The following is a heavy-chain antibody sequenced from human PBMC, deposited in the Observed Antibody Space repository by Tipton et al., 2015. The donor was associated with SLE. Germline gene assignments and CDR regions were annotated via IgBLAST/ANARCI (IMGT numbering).Heavy chain of an antibody. J-gene: IGHJ5*02. CDR1: GGSISSSSYY. CDR2: IYYSGST. D-gene: IGHD2-15*01. Sequence: TLSLTCTVSGGSISSSSYYWGWIRQPPGKGLEWIGSIYYSGSTYYNPSLKSRVTISVDTSKNQFSLKLSSVTAADTAVYYCARGGDIVVVVADGGWFDPWGQGTLVTVSS. V-gene: IGHV4-39*07. CDR3: ARGGDIVVVVADGGWFDP.